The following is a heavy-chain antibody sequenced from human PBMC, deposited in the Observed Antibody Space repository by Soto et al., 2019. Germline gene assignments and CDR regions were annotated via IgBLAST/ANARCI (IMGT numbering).Heavy chain of an antibody. V-gene: IGHV4-39*01. D-gene: IGHD3-3*02. Sequence: SETLSLTCTVSGDSIISSDFYWGWVRQPPGKGLEWIGSIFYLGSSYYNPSLKSRVTMSVDTSKNQFSLRLRSVTAADTALYFCARRSLALRKNNWFDPWGKGITVTASS. J-gene: IGHJ5*02. CDR2: IFYLGSS. CDR1: GDSIISSDFY. CDR3: ARRSLALRKNNWFDP.